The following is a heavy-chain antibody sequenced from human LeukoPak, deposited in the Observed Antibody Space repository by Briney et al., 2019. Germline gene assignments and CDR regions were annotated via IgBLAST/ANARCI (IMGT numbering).Heavy chain of an antibody. CDR1: GFTFSSYW. J-gene: IGHJ3*02. CDR3: AREQDFGGDAFDI. V-gene: IGHV3-7*01. D-gene: IGHD3-10*01. CDR2: IKQDGSEK. Sequence: GGSLRLSCAASGFTFSSYWMSWVRQAPGKGLEWVANIKQDGSEKYYVDSVKGRFTISRDNAKNSLYLQMNSLRAEDTAVYYCAREQDFGGDAFDIWGQGTMVTVSS.